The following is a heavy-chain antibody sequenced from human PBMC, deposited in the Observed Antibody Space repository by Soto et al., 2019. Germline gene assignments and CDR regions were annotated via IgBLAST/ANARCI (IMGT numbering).Heavy chain of an antibody. D-gene: IGHD6-13*01. CDR1: GFPFDAYI. Sequence: QLVESGGDLVQPGGSLRLSCAASGFPFDAYIMNWVRRPPGKGLEWVASINPRGLTTYYADSVRGRFTISRDDDRESLFLQIDNVRTEDTGVYYCATWYRKYYYGLDVWGQGTTVTVSS. CDR2: INPRGLTT. V-gene: IGHV3-48*01. J-gene: IGHJ6*02. CDR3: ATWYRKYYYGLDV.